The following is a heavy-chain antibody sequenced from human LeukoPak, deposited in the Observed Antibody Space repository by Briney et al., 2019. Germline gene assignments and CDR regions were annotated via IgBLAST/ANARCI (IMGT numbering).Heavy chain of an antibody. V-gene: IGHV4-30-4*08. CDR3: ARGVGRQQLEYLDY. CDR2: IYYSGST. Sequence: SWVRQPPGKGLEWIGYIYYSGSTYYNPSLKSRVTISVDTSKNQFSLKLSSVTAADTAVYYCARGVGRQQLEYLDYWGQGTLVTVSS. D-gene: IGHD6-13*01. J-gene: IGHJ4*02.